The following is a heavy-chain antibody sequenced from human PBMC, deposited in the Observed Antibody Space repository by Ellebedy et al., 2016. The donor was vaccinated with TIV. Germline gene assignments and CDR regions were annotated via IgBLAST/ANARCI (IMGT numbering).Heavy chain of an antibody. Sequence: GGSLRLXXAASGFSFSIYSMNWVRQAPGKGLEWISYIVDSSSTIYYTDSVKGRFTISRDNANKSLYLQMNSLRAEDTAVYYCARVRGSGFDYYYIDVWGKGTTVTVSS. V-gene: IGHV3-48*01. J-gene: IGHJ6*03. CDR2: IVDSSSTI. D-gene: IGHD5-12*01. CDR1: GFSFSIYS. CDR3: ARVRGSGFDYYYIDV.